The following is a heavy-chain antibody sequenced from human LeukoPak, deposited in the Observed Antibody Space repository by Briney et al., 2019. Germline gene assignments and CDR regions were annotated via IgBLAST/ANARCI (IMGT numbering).Heavy chain of an antibody. CDR1: GYTFTSYG. D-gene: IGHD5-12*01. CDR2: VSAYNGNT. CDR3: ARAPSGYGPDY. Sequence: GASVKVSCKASGYTFTSYGINWVRQAPGQGLEWMGWVSAYNGNTNYAQKLQGRVTMTTDTSTNTAYMELRSLRSDDTAVYYCARAPSGYGPDYWGQGTLVTVSS. V-gene: IGHV1-18*01. J-gene: IGHJ4*02.